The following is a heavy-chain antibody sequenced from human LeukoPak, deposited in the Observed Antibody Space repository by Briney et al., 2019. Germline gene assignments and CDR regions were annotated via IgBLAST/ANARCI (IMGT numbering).Heavy chain of an antibody. V-gene: IGHV3-7*03. CDR2: IKEDGSET. Sequence: PGGSLRLSCIASGFAFTNYWMSWVRQAPGKGLEWVANIKEDGSETYYVDSVKGRFTISRDNAKNSLYLQMNSLRAEDTALYYCAKAFYDSSGYGFDPWGQGTLVTVSS. CDR1: GFAFTNYW. CDR3: AKAFYDSSGYGFDP. J-gene: IGHJ5*02. D-gene: IGHD3-22*01.